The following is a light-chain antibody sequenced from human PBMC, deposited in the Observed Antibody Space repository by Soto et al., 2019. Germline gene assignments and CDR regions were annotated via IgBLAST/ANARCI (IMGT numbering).Light chain of an antibody. CDR3: QQYKNWPPLT. CDR2: GAF. Sequence: EIVMTQSPATLSVSPGETATLSCRASQSVSYNLAWYQQKPGQGPRLLIYGAFTRATGIPARFSGSGSGTDFTLTISRLQSEDCAVYYCQQYKNWPPLTFGGGTKVEI. V-gene: IGKV3-15*01. CDR1: QSVSYN. J-gene: IGKJ4*01.